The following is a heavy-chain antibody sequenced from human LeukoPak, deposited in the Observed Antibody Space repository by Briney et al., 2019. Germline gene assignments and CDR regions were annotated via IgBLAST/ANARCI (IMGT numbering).Heavy chain of an antibody. Sequence: ASVKVSCKASGYTFTSYDVNWVRQATGQGLEWMGWMNPNSGNTGYAQKFQGRVTMTRNTSISTAYMELSSLRSEDTAVYYCARLRTSYLTDAFDIWGQGTMVTVSS. V-gene: IGHV1-8*01. CDR2: MNPNSGNT. CDR1: GYTFTSYD. D-gene: IGHD3-9*01. J-gene: IGHJ3*02. CDR3: ARLRTSYLTDAFDI.